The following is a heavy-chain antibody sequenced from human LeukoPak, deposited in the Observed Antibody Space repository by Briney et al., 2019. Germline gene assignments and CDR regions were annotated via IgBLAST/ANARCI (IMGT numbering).Heavy chain of an antibody. CDR2: IYTNKST. CDR1: GGSISSSSYY. D-gene: IGHD3-10*01. CDR3: ARDRGASIFDY. J-gene: IGHJ4*02. Sequence: SETLSLTCTVSGGSISSSSYYWSWIRQPAGKGLEWIGHIYTNKSTNYNPSLKSRVTISVDMSRNQFSLSLNSVTAADTAVYYCARDRGASIFDYWGQGTLVTVSS. V-gene: IGHV4-61*09.